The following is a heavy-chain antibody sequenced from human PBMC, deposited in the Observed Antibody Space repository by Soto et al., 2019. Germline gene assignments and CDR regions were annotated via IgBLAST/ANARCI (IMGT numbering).Heavy chain of an antibody. V-gene: IGHV1-69*13. CDR3: ARVSVEYGSGSYYNVYYYYYGMDV. Sequence: SVKVSCKASGGTFSSYAISWVRQAPGQGLEWMGGIIPIFGTANYAQKFQGRVTITADESTSTAYMELSSLRSGDTAVYYCARVSVEYGSGSYYNVYYYYYGMDVWGQGTTVTVSS. J-gene: IGHJ6*02. D-gene: IGHD3-10*01. CDR2: IIPIFGTA. CDR1: GGTFSSYA.